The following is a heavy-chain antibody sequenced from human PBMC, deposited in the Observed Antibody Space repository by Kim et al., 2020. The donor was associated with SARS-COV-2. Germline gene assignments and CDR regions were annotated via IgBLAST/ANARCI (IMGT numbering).Heavy chain of an antibody. CDR3: AKEGRAAAGTGWFDP. D-gene: IGHD6-13*01. CDR1: GFTFSTYA. Sequence: GGSLRLSCAASGFTFSTYAMHWVRQAPGKGLEWVAVIWYDGSNKYYADSVKGRFTISRDNSKNTLYLQMNSLRAEDTAVYYCAKEGRAAAGTGWFDPWGQGTLVTVSS. CDR2: IWYDGSNK. J-gene: IGHJ5*02. V-gene: IGHV3-33*06.